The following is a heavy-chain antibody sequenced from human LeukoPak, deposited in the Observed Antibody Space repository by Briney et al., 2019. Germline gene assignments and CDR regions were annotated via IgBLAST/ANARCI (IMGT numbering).Heavy chain of an antibody. CDR2: IYYSGST. CDR3: ARHEEEDGYNAKTFDF. CDR1: GCSISSSSYY. Sequence: SETLSLTCTVSGCSISSSSYYWGWIRQPPGKGLEWIGSIYYSGSTYYNPSLKSRVTISVDTSKNQFSLKLSSVTAADTAVYYCARHEEEDGYNAKTFDFWGQGTLVTVSS. V-gene: IGHV4-39*01. D-gene: IGHD5-24*01. J-gene: IGHJ4*02.